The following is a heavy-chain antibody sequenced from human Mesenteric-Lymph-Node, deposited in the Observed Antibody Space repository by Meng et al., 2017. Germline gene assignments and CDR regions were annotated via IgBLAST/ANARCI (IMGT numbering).Heavy chain of an antibody. J-gene: IGHJ3*02. V-gene: IGHV3-7*01. CDR3: AKPTVTTGVDAFDI. D-gene: IGHD4-17*01. CDR1: GFTFSSYW. CDR2: IKHDGSEI. Sequence: GGSLRLSCAASGFTFSSYWVNWVRQAPGKGLEWVANIKHDGSEIYYVDSVKGRFTISRDNAKNSLYLQMNSLRVEDTAVYYRAKPTVTTGVDAFDIWGQGTMVTVSS.